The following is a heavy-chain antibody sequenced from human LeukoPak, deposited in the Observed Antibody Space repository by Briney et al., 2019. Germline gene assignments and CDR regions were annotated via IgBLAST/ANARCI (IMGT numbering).Heavy chain of an antibody. CDR2: ISSSSSYT. CDR3: ASNPPAAESY. D-gene: IGHD6-13*01. J-gene: IGHJ4*02. V-gene: IGHV3-21*01. Sequence: PGGSLRLSCAASGFTFSSYSMNWVRQAPGKGLEWVSSISSSSSYTYYADSVKGRFTISRDNAKNSLYLQMNSLRAEDTAVYYCASNPPAAESYWGQGTLVTVSS. CDR1: GFTFSSYS.